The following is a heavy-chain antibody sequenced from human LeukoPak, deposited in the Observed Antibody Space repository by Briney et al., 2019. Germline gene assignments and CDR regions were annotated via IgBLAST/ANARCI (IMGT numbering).Heavy chain of an antibody. Sequence: SETLSLTCAVYGGSFSGYYWSWIRQPAGKGLEWIGRIYASGSSNYNPSLKSRVTMSVDTSKNQFSLNLSSVTAADTAVYYCAREGGSSRSLENWGQGTLVTVSS. CDR3: AREGGSSRSLEN. CDR1: GGSFSGYY. V-gene: IGHV4-4*07. J-gene: IGHJ4*02. CDR2: IYASGSS. D-gene: IGHD1-26*01.